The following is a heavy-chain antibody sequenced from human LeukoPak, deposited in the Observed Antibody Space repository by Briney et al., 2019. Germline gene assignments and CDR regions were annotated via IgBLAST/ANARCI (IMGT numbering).Heavy chain of an antibody. V-gene: IGHV4-4*07. D-gene: IGHD4-23*01. CDR2: IYTSATT. Sequence: RIYTSATTTYNPSLKSRVTMSVDRSKNQFSLKLSSVTAADTAVYYCARDQGGNPNWFDPWGQGTLVTVSS. CDR3: ARDQGGNPNWFDP. J-gene: IGHJ5*02.